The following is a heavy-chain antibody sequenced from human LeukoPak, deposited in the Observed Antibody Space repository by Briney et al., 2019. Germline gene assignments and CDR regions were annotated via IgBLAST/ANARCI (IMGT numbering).Heavy chain of an antibody. D-gene: IGHD6-13*01. CDR1: EFMFNKYY. CDR2: INPDGSAN. V-gene: IGHV3-7*01. J-gene: IGHJ2*01. CDR3: VRQFPQAAAGAAWYFDL. Sequence: PGGSLRLSCAVFEFMFNKYYMGWVRRAPGKGLEWVASINPDGSANYYMDSVKGRFTISRDNAKNSLYLQMSSLSVEDMYYCVRQFPQAAAGAAWYFDLWGRGTLVTVSS.